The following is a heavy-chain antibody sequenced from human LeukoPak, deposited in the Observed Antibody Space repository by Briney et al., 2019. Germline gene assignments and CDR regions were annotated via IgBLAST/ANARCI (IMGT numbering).Heavy chain of an antibody. V-gene: IGHV3-30*03. J-gene: IGHJ4*02. CDR1: GFTFSTYG. D-gene: IGHD3-9*01. CDR3: ARDFCTLTGYYWKSFDY. Sequence: PGGSLRLSCAASGFTFSTYGMHWVPQAPGKGLEWMAVISYDGINKDYADSVKDRFTVSRDNSKNTLYLQMYSLRAEDTAVYFCARDFCTLTGYYWKSFDYWGQGTLVTVSS. CDR2: ISYDGINK.